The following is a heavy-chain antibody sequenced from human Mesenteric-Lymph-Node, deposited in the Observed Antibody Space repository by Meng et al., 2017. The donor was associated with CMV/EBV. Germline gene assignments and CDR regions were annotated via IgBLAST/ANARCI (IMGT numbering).Heavy chain of an antibody. CDR2: IRYDGSNK. Sequence: GESLKISCAASGFTFSSYEMNWVRQAPGKGLEWVAFIRYDGSNKYYADSVKGRFTISRDNSKNTLYLEMNSLRAEDTAMYYCAKDVAVTPVVATYTYYSDYWGQGTLVIVSS. CDR1: GFTFSSYE. CDR3: AKDVAVTPVVATYTYYSDY. D-gene: IGHD2-15*01. J-gene: IGHJ4*02. V-gene: IGHV3-30*02.